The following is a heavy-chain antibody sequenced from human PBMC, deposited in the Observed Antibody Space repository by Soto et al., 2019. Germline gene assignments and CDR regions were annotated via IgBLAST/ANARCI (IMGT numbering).Heavy chain of an antibody. Sequence: ASVKVSCKASEYTFTSYAMHWVRQAPGQRLEWMGWINAGNGNTKYSQKFQGRVTITRDTSASTAYMELSSLRSEDTAVYYCARSDVLRYFDWLLEGPSWFDYWGQGTLVTVSS. CDR2: INAGNGNT. CDR1: EYTFTSYA. V-gene: IGHV1-3*01. D-gene: IGHD3-9*01. CDR3: ARSDVLRYFDWLLEGPSWFDY. J-gene: IGHJ4*02.